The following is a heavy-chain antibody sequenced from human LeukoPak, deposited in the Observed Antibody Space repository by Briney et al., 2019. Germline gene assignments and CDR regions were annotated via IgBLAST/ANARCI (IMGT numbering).Heavy chain of an antibody. CDR3: AREIKWEQPDY. J-gene: IGHJ4*02. D-gene: IGHD1-26*01. Sequence: ASVKVSCKASGCTFTSYYMHWVRQAPGQGLEWMGIINPSGGSTSYAQKFQGRVTMTRDTSTSTVYMELSSLRSEDTAVYYCAREIKWEQPDYWGQGTLVTVSS. CDR1: GCTFTSYY. CDR2: INPSGGST. V-gene: IGHV1-46*01.